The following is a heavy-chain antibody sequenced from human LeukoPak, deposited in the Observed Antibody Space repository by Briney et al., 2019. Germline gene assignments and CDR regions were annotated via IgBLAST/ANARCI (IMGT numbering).Heavy chain of an antibody. J-gene: IGHJ3*02. CDR2: IGGGGVDK. D-gene: IGHD3-10*01. CDR1: GFTSSDYS. V-gene: IGHV3-23*01. CDR3: AKDFVARNGVFDAFDI. Sequence: GGSLRLXCAASGFTSSDYSMNWVRQTPGKGLEWVSSIGGGGVDKDYADSMKGRFTVSRDNSKNTLYLQMNSLRAEDTATYYSAKDFVARNGVFDAFDIWGQGTRVTVSS.